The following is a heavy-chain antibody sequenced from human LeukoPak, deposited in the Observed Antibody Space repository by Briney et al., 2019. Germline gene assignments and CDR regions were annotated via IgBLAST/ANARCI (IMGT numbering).Heavy chain of an antibody. J-gene: IGHJ4*02. D-gene: IGHD3-16*01. V-gene: IGHV4-59*01. CDR3: ARDRPLRL. Sequence: SETLSLTCTVSGGSISSYYWSWIRQPPGKGLEWIGYIYYSGSTNYNPSLKSRVTISVDMSKNQFSLKLSSVTAADTAVYYRARDRPLRLWGQGTLVTVSS. CDR2: IYYSGST. CDR1: GGSISSYY.